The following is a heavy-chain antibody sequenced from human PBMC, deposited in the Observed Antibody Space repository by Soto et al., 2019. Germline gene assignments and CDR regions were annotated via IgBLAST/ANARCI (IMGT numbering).Heavy chain of an antibody. CDR3: ARSTVHYYNYYYGMDV. CDR2: IYYSGST. Sequence: SATLSLTCTVSGGSISSGGYYWSWIRQHPGKGLEWIGYIYYSGSTYYNPSLKSRVTISVDTSKNQFSLKLSSVTAADTAVYYCARSTVHYYNYYYGMDVWGQGTTVTVSS. J-gene: IGHJ6*02. D-gene: IGHD4-17*01. V-gene: IGHV4-31*03. CDR1: GGSISSGGYY.